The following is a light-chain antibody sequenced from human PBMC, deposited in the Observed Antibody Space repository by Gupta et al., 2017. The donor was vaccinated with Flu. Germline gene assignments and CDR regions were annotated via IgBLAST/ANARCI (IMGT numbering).Light chain of an antibody. CDR1: QSVSTSY. V-gene: IGKV3-20*01. J-gene: IGKJ1*01. CDR2: ATS. CDR3: QQYGTSRT. Sequence: GERAPVSCRPSQSVSTSYLAWYQQKPGQAPRLLIYATSTRATGIPDRFSGSGSGTDFTLTISRLEPEDFAVYYCQQYGTSRTFGQGTKVEIK.